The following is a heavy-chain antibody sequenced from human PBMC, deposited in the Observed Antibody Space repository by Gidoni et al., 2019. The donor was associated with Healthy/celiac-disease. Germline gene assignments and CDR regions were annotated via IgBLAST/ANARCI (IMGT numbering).Heavy chain of an antibody. V-gene: IGHV3-30*18. Sequence: QVQLVESGGGVVQPGRSLSLSCAASGFTFSSYGMHWVRQAPGKGLEWVAVISYDGSNKYYADSVKGRFTISRDNSKNMLYLQMNSLRTEDTAAYYCAKDLHGGNEYFQHWGQGTLVTVSS. D-gene: IGHD2-15*01. J-gene: IGHJ1*01. CDR3: AKDLHGGNEYFQH. CDR2: ISYDGSNK. CDR1: GFTFSSYG.